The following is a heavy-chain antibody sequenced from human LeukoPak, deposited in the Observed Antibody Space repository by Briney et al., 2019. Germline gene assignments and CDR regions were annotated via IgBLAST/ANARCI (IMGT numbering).Heavy chain of an antibody. CDR2: IKHDGSEE. V-gene: IGHV3-7*01. D-gene: IGHD3-16*02. CDR3: GYTNNFYH. Sequence: PGGSLRLSCVASGLSVSGQWLNWVRGAPGQGLEWVANIKHDGSEEHYVDSVKGRFTISRDDGRNSVSLQMNSVRAEDTAVYYCGYTNNFYHWGQGTLVVVS. J-gene: IGHJ4*02. CDR1: GLSVSGQW.